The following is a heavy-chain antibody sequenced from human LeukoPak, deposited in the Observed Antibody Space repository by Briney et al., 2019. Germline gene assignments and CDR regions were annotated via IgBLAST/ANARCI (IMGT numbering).Heavy chain of an antibody. Sequence: SETLSLTCTVSGSSISSGYYWGWIRQPPGKGLEWIGSIYSNGDTYYNPSLKSRFTTSLDTSKNQFSLKLSSVTAADTAVYYCARGRAFFDWGQGTLVTVSS. J-gene: IGHJ4*02. D-gene: IGHD3-3*02. V-gene: IGHV4-38-2*02. CDR2: IYSNGDT. CDR3: ARGRAFFD. CDR1: GSSISSGYY.